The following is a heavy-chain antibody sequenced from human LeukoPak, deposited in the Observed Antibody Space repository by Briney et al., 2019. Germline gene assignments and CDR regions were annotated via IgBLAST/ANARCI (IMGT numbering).Heavy chain of an antibody. Sequence: SETLSLTCILSVGSISSSNYYWGWIRQPPGKGREWLGCIYYSGITYYNPSLKSRVTISVDTSNNQFSLKLSSVTAADTAMYYCARLLIYCSSTSCHFDYWGQGTLVTVSS. D-gene: IGHD2-2*01. CDR1: VGSISSSNYY. CDR2: IYYSGIT. CDR3: ARLLIYCSSTSCHFDY. V-gene: IGHV4-39*01. J-gene: IGHJ4*02.